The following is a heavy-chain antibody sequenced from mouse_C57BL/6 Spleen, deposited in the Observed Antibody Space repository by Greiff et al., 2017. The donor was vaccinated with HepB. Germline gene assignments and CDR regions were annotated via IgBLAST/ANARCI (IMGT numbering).Heavy chain of an antibody. V-gene: IGHV1-61*01. D-gene: IGHD1-1*01. CDR1: GYTFTSYW. CDR3: ARGEYYCGSCYSYYFDD. CDR2: IYPSDSET. Sequence: QVQLQQPGAELVRPGSSVKLSCKASGYTFTSYWMDWVKQRPGQGLEWIGNIYPSDSETHYNQKFKDKATLTVDKYSSTSNMQLSSLTSKDSADYYCARGEYYCGSCYSYYFDDWGQGTTLTVSS. J-gene: IGHJ2*01.